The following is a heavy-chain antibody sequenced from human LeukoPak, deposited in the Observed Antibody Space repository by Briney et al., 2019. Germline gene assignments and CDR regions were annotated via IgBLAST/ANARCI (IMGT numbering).Heavy chain of an antibody. CDR2: INPGDSDT. V-gene: IGHV5-51*01. D-gene: IGHD6-19*01. CDR3: ARPRQWHRNDAFDI. CDR1: GYSSTTYW. Sequence: GESLKISCKGSGYSSTTYWIGWVRQMPGKGLEWMGIINPGDSDTRYSPSFQGQVTISADQSISTAHLQWSSLKASDTAMYYCARPRQWHRNDAFDIWGQGTMVTVSS. J-gene: IGHJ3*02.